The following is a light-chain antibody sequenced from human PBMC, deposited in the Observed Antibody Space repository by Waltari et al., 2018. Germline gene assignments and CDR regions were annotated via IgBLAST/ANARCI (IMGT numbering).Light chain of an antibody. CDR2: RAS. V-gene: IGKV1-5*03. Sequence: DIQVTQSPSTLSASVGDSVTITCRTSQSINNWVSWYQQKPGKTPKLLIYRASSLESGVPSRFRGSGSATEFTLSISGLQPDDVATYYCQQYNSYPYTFGQGTKVEI. CDR3: QQYNSYPYT. CDR1: QSINNW. J-gene: IGKJ2*01.